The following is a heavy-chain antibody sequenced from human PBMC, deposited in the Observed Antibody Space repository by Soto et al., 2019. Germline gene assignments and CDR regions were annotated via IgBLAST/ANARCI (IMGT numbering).Heavy chain of an antibody. V-gene: IGHV4-4*02. J-gene: IGHJ5*02. CDR3: AGQWAAGYGAFDP. CDR2: IHDGGTT. D-gene: IGHD3-9*01. Sequence: QVKLQESGPGLVKPSGTLSLTCAVSGGSINSNRWWTWVRQAPGKGLEWIGEIHDGGTTNYNLSLKSRVTLSIDESKNQFSRDMKSVSAADTAVYYCAGQWAAGYGAFDPWGQGILVTVSS. CDR1: GGSINSNRW.